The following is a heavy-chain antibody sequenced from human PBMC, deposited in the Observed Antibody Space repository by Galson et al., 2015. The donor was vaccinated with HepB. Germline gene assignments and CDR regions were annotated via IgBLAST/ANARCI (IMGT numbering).Heavy chain of an antibody. Sequence: SVKVSCKASGYTFTDYYMHWVRQAPGQGLEWMGRINPNSGGINFVQKFQGRVTMTRDPSISTAYMELTRLRSDDTALYYCARGVGATPNAYQYYIDVWGQGTLVTVSS. CDR3: ARGVGATPNAYQYYIDV. CDR2: INPNSGGI. V-gene: IGHV1-2*06. J-gene: IGHJ4*02. D-gene: IGHD1-26*01. CDR1: GYTFTDYY.